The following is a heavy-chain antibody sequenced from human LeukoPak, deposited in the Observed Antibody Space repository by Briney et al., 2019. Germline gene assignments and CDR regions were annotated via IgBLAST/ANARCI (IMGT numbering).Heavy chain of an antibody. Sequence: GGSLRLSCAASGFTFSSYEMNWVRQAPGKGLEWVSYISSSGSTIYYADSVKGRFTISRDNAKNSLYLQMNSLRAEDTAVYYCARDQAVGADDAFDIWGQGTMVTVPS. D-gene: IGHD1-26*01. CDR2: ISSSGSTI. CDR1: GFTFSSYE. J-gene: IGHJ3*02. V-gene: IGHV3-48*03. CDR3: ARDQAVGADDAFDI.